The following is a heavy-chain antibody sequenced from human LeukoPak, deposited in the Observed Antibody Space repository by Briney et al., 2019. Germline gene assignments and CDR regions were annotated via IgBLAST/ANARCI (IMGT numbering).Heavy chain of an antibody. CDR3: AKDFGHCSGGSCYSPFNFDY. Sequence: GGSLRLSCAASGFTFSSYGMRWVRQAPGKGLEWVAFIRYDGSNKYYADSVKGRFTIFRDNSKNTLYLQMNSLRAEDTAVYYCAKDFGHCSGGSCYSPFNFDYWGQGTLVTVSS. J-gene: IGHJ4*02. CDR1: GFTFSSYG. V-gene: IGHV3-30*02. CDR2: IRYDGSNK. D-gene: IGHD2-15*01.